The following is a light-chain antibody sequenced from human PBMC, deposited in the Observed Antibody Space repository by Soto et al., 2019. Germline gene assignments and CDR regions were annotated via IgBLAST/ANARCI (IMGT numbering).Light chain of an antibody. Sequence: QAVVTQPPSASATPGQRVTISCSGSSSNIGTNAVNWYQQLPGTAPKLLIYNNNDRPAGVPDRFSGAKSGTSASLAIGGRQCEDVDDYCCAACDDGRNGVLFGGGTKLTVL. CDR1: SSNIGTNA. CDR3: AACDDGRNGVL. J-gene: IGLJ2*01. V-gene: IGLV1-44*01. CDR2: NNN.